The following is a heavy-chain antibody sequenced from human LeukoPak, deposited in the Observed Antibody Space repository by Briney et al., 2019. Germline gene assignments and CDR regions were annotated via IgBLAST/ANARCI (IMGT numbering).Heavy chain of an antibody. CDR3: ARNLGSGWYYDY. D-gene: IGHD6-19*01. Sequence: SETLSLTCAVSGASISSSKWWSWVRQPPGKGLEWIGEIYHGGSTNYNPSLRSRVTISVDTSKNQFSLKLSSVTAADTAVYYCARNLGSGWYYDYWGQGILVTVSS. CDR1: GASISSSKW. CDR2: IYHGGST. J-gene: IGHJ4*02. V-gene: IGHV4-4*02.